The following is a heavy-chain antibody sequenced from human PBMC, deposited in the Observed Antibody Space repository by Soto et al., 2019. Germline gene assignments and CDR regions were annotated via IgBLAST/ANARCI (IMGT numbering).Heavy chain of an antibody. CDR3: ARTGGDFWSISNWFDP. V-gene: IGHV4-59*01. Sequence: SETLSLTCTVSGGSISSYYWSWIRQPPGKGLEWIGYIYYSGSTNYNPSLKSRVTISVDTSKNQFSLKLSSVTAADTAVYYCARTGGDFWSISNWFDPWGQGTLVTVSS. CDR2: IYYSGST. CDR1: GGSISSYY. J-gene: IGHJ5*02. D-gene: IGHD3-3*01.